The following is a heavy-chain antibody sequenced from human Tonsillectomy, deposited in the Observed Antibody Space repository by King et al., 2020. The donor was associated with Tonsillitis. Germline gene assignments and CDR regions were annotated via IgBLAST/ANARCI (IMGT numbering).Heavy chain of an antibody. D-gene: IGHD3-22*01. J-gene: IGHJ4*02. V-gene: IGHV3-30*01. Sequence: VQLVESGGGVVQPGRSLRLSCAASGFTFSRYAIHWVRQAPGKGLEWVAVISYDGSSKYYADSVKVRFTISRDNSKNTLYLQMNSLRAEDTAVYYCARDHYYDSSDYYSTFDYWGQGTLVTVSS. CDR1: GFTFSRYA. CDR2: ISYDGSSK. CDR3: ARDHYYDSSDYYSTFDY.